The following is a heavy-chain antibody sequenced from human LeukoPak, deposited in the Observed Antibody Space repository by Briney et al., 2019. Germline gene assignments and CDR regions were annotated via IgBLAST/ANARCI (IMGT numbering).Heavy chain of an antibody. V-gene: IGHV3-74*01. D-gene: IGHD3-22*01. CDR2: INTDGSST. Sequence: GGSLRLSCAASGFTFSSYWMHWVRQAPGKGLVWFSRINTDGSSTSYADSVKGRFTISRDNAKNTLYLQMNSLRAEDTAVYYCARDQVYYDSSDDAFDIWGQGTMVTVSS. CDR3: ARDQVYYDSSDDAFDI. CDR1: GFTFSSYW. J-gene: IGHJ3*02.